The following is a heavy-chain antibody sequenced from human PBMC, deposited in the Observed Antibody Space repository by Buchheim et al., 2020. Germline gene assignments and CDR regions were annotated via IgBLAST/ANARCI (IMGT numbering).Heavy chain of an antibody. CDR1: GYTFTSYD. CDR2: MNPNSGNT. CDR3: ARGVVFRGSSSWYYNGMDV. Sequence: QVQLVQSGAEVKKPGASVKVSCKASGYTFTSYDINWVRQATGQGLEWMGWMNPNSGNTGYAQKFQGRVTMTRNTSISKAYMELSSLRSEDTAVYYCARGVVFRGSSSWYYNGMDVWGQGTT. J-gene: IGHJ6*02. V-gene: IGHV1-8*01. D-gene: IGHD6-13*01.